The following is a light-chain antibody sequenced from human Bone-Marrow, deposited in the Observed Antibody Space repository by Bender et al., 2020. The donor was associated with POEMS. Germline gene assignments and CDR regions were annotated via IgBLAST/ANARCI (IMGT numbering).Light chain of an antibody. V-gene: IGLV1-36*01. CDR3: SAWDDSLSGWV. J-gene: IGLJ3*02. CDR1: SSNIGNHG. Sequence: QSVLTQPPSASGTPGQRVTISCSGSSSNIGNHGVNWYQQLPGEAPKLIIYYDDLLTPGVSDRFSASKSGTSASLAISERQSEDEALYYCSAWDDSLSGWVFGGGTKLTVL. CDR2: YDD.